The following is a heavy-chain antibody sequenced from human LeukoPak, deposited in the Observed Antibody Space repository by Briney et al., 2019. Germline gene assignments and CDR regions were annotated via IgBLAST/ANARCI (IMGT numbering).Heavy chain of an antibody. V-gene: IGHV3-23*01. Sequence: GGSLRLSCAASRFSFSDYTMSWVRQLPGKGLEWVSGIRHSGVDSSYADSVKGRFTISRDSSKNTLFLHMNTLRAEDTAIYYCAKDRTVGASYWYFDLWGRGTLVTVSS. CDR3: AKDRTVGASYWYFDL. J-gene: IGHJ2*01. D-gene: IGHD1-26*01. CDR1: RFSFSDYT. CDR2: IRHSGVDS.